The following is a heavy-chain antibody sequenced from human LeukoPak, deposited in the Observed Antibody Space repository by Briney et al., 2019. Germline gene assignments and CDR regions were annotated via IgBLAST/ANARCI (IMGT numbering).Heavy chain of an antibody. V-gene: IGHV1-8*01. CDR1: GYTFLSFD. CDR2: MNPNSGNT. CDR3: ARAPSPASYAMDV. J-gene: IGHJ6*02. Sequence: GASVKVSCKASGYTFLSFDVNWVRQATGQGLEWMGWMNPNSGNTGYAQEFQGRVTMTRNTSINTAYMEESGLTSEDTAVYYCARAPSPASYAMDVWGQGTTVTVSS.